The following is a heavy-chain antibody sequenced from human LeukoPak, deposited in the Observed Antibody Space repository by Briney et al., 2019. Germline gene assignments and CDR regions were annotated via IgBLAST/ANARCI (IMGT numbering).Heavy chain of an antibody. CDR1: GFTFSSYA. V-gene: IGHV3-23*01. Sequence: SGGSLRLSCGASGFTFSSYAMSWVRQAPGKGLEWVSAIGSGTYYADSVKGRFTISRDNSKNTLYLQMNSLRAEDTAVYYCARDGLRGNNWFDPWGQGTLVTVSS. J-gene: IGHJ5*02. CDR2: IGSGT. CDR3: ARDGLRGNNWFDP. D-gene: IGHD5-24*01.